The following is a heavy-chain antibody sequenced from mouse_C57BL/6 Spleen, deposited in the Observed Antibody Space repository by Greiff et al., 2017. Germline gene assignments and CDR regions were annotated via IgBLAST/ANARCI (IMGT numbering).Heavy chain of an antibody. CDR1: GFNIKDDY. V-gene: IGHV14-4*01. J-gene: IGHJ3*01. CDR3: TTEGLRHFAY. Sequence: EVQLQESGAELVRPGASVKLSCTASGFNIKDDYMHWVKQRPEQGLEWIGWIDPENGDTEYASKFQGKATITADTSSNTAYLQLSSLTSEDTAVYYCTTEGLRHFAYWGQGTLVTVS. D-gene: IGHD2-4*01. CDR2: IDPENGDT.